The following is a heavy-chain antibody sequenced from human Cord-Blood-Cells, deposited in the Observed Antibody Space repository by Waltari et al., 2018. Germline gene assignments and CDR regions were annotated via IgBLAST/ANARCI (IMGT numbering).Heavy chain of an antibody. J-gene: IGHJ4*02. CDR1: GGSISSSSYY. D-gene: IGHD3-10*01. CDR3: ASAVRGGYDY. CDR2: IYYSGST. Sequence: QLQLQESGPGLVKPSETLSLTCTVYGGSISSSSYYWGWIRQPPGKGLEWIGSIYYSGSTYYNPSHKSRVTISVDTSKNQFSLKLSSVTAADTAVYYCASAVRGGYDYWGQGTLVTVSS. V-gene: IGHV4-39*01.